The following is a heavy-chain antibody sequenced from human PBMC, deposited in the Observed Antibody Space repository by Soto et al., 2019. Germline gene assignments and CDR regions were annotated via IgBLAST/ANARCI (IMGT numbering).Heavy chain of an antibody. CDR1: GYSFSNYW. CDR3: ARPSNNYVAH. V-gene: IGHV5-51*01. J-gene: IGHJ4*02. Sequence: LKISCKASGYSFSNYWIGWVRQMPGKGLEWTAIINPGDSESRYSPSFQGQVTISADKSISTAYLQWNSLKASDTAMYYCARPSNNYVAHWGQGTLVTVSS. CDR2: INPGDSES. D-gene: IGHD4-4*01.